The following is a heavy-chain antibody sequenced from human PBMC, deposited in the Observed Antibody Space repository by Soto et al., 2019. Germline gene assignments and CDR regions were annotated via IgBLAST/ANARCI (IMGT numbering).Heavy chain of an antibody. V-gene: IGHV1-3*01. Sequence: QVQLVQSGAEVKKPGAPVKVSCKASGYTFTSYAMHWVRQAPGQRLEWMGWINAGNGNTKYSQKFQGRVTITRDTSASTAYMELSSLRSEDTAVYYCARDPRGDCSSTSCYPGDYYMDVWGKGTTVTVSS. CDR2: INAGNGNT. J-gene: IGHJ6*03. D-gene: IGHD2-2*01. CDR1: GYTFTSYA. CDR3: ARDPRGDCSSTSCYPGDYYMDV.